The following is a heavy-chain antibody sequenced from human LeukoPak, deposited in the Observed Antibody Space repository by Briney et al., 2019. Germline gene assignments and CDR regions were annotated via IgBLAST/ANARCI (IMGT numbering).Heavy chain of an antibody. CDR1: GFTFSNYG. CDR2: IWYDGSRK. D-gene: IGHD5-12*01. J-gene: IGHJ3*02. Sequence: GGSLRLSCTASGFTFSNYGLFWVRQAAGKGLEWMAVIWYDGSRKYYADSVKGRFTISRDDSKNTLFLQMNSLRAEDTAVYYCAKRRSATTFDAFDIWGQGTMVTVSS. V-gene: IGHV3-33*06. CDR3: AKRRSATTFDAFDI.